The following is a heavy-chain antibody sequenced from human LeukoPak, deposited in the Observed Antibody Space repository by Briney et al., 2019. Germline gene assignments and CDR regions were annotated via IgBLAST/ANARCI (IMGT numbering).Heavy chain of an antibody. V-gene: IGHV4-34*01. CDR3: ARVPLGRLGFDY. CDR2: INHSGST. Sequence: PSGTLSLTCAVYGGSFSGYYWSWIRQPPGKGLEWIGEINHSGSTNYNPSLKSRVTISVDTSKNQFSLKLSSVTAADTAVYYCARVPLGRLGFDYWGQGTLVTVSS. CDR1: GGSFSGYY. D-gene: IGHD1-1*01. J-gene: IGHJ4*02.